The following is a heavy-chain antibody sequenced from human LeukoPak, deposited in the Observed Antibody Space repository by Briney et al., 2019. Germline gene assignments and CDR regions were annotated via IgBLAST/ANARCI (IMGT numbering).Heavy chain of an antibody. CDR1: GFTFSSYV. CDR3: ARSTNAHAFDI. CDR2: ISYDGSNK. J-gene: IGHJ3*02. Sequence: PGGSLRLSCAASGFTFSSYVMHWVRQAPGKGLEWVALISYDGSNKYYADSVKGRFTISRDNAKNSLYLQMNSLRAEDTAVYYCARSTNAHAFDIWGQGTMVTVSS. V-gene: IGHV3-30-3*01.